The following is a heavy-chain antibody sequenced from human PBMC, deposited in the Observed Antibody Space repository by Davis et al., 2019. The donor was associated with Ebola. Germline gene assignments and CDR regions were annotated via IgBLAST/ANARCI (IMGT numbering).Heavy chain of an antibody. CDR2: IIPILGIA. V-gene: IGHV1-69*04. CDR3: ARASGDDFWRSIGWFDP. D-gene: IGHD3-3*01. CDR1: GGTFSSYV. Sequence: AASVKVSCKASGGTFSSYVISWVRQAPGQGLEWMGRIIPILGIANYSQKFQGRVTITADKSTSTAYMELSSLRSEDTAVYYCARASGDDFWRSIGWFDPWGQGTLVTVSS. J-gene: IGHJ5*02.